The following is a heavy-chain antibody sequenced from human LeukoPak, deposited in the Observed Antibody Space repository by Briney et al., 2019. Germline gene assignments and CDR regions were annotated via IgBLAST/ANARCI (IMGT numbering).Heavy chain of an antibody. V-gene: IGHV4-38-2*02. CDR2: IYHSGST. J-gene: IGHJ5*02. CDR3: ARAGAWQIDP. CDR1: DYSVSITSY. Sequence: PSETLSLTCTVSDYSVSITSYWGWIRQPPGKGLEWIGSIYHSGSTYYNPSVKSRVTISLDTSRNQFSLSLSSVTAADTAVYYCARAGAWQIDPWGQGTLVTVSS. D-gene: IGHD3-10*01.